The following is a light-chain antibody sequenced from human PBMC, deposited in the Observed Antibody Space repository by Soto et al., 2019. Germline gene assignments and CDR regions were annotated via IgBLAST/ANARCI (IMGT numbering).Light chain of an antibody. J-gene: IGLJ2*01. CDR3: SSYTSSSTVV. Sequence: QSVLTQPASASGSPGQSITISCTGTSSDVGGYNYVSWYQQHPGKAPKLMIYEVSNRPSGVSNRFSGSKSGNTASLTISGLQAEDEADYYCSSYTSSSTVVFGGGTQLTVL. V-gene: IGLV2-14*01. CDR1: SSDVGGYNY. CDR2: EVS.